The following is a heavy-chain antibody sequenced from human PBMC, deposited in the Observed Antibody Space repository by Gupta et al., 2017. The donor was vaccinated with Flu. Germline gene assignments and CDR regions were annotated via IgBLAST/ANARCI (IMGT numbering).Heavy chain of an antibody. Sequence: EVQLLESGGGLVQPGGSLRLSCAASGFTFSSYAMSWVRQAPGKGLEWVSAISGSGGSTYYADSVKGRFTISRDNSKNTLYLQMNSLRAEDTAVYYCAKPALPRMTTATYWYFDLWGRGTLVTVSS. V-gene: IGHV3-23*01. J-gene: IGHJ2*01. D-gene: IGHD4-17*01. CDR2: ISGSGGST. CDR1: GFTFSSYA. CDR3: AKPALPRMTTATYWYFDL.